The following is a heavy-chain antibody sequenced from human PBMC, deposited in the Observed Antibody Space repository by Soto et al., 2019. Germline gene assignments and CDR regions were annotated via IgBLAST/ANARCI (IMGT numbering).Heavy chain of an antibody. CDR2: ISATGGST. CDR3: AKDRLAGNFDY. V-gene: IGHV3-23*01. Sequence: EVQVLDSGGGLVQPGGSLRLSCAASGFTFNNYAMNWVRQAPGKGLEWVATISATGGSTYYADSVKGRFTISRDNSKNTLDLQMKGLRVEDTAVDYCAKDRLAGNFDYWGQGTQVTVSS. CDR1: GFTFNNYA. J-gene: IGHJ4*02.